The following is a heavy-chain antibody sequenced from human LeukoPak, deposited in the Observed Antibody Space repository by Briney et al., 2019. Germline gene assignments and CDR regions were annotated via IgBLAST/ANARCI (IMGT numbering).Heavy chain of an antibody. CDR3: AKGRSGWYESLDY. CDR2: ISHGGDSA. D-gene: IGHD6-19*01. J-gene: IGHJ4*02. CDR1: GFTFSTFA. V-gene: IGHV3-23*01. Sequence: GGSLRLSCTASGFTFSTFAMTVVRQAPGKGLEWVSVISHGGDSAWYADSVKGRFTISRDNSKSTLFLQMNSLRADDTAIYYCAKGRSGWYESLDYWGQGILVTVSS.